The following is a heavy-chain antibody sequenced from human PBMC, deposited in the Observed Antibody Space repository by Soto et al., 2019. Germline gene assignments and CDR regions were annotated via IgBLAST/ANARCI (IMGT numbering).Heavy chain of an antibody. V-gene: IGHV4-39*01. CDR1: GVSISSSSYY. Sequence: QLQLEESGPGLVKPSETLSLICTVSGVSISSSSYYWGWIRQPPGKGLEWIGNMYSSGSTYYNPSLQSRVTLSVDWSKNRFSLKLNAVTAAETSVYYCAQGMLGGWYFDLWGRGTLVTVSS. CDR2: MYSSGST. D-gene: IGHD2-15*01. J-gene: IGHJ2*01. CDR3: AQGMLGGWYFDL.